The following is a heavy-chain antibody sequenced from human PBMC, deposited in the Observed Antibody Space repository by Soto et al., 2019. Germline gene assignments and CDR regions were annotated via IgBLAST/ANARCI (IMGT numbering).Heavy chain of an antibody. CDR3: AHVYGGYDYFDY. Sequence: QITLKESGPTLVKPTQTLTLTCTFSGFSLSTSGVGVGWIRQPPGKALEWLALIYWDDAKRYSPPLKSRLTITQDTSKNQVVLTMTNMDPVDTATYYCAHVYGGYDYFDYWGQGTLVTVSS. J-gene: IGHJ4*02. D-gene: IGHD5-12*01. V-gene: IGHV2-5*02. CDR2: IYWDDAK. CDR1: GFSLSTSGVG.